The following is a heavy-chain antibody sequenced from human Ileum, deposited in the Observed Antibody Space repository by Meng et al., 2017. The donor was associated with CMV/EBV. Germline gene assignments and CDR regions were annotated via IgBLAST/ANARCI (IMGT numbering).Heavy chain of an antibody. CDR3: ARDVGPYGYFEY. J-gene: IGHJ4*02. CDR2: ISGDGRTI. CDR1: GLTFSDYY. D-gene: IGHD4-17*01. V-gene: IGHV3-11*01. Sequence: SCAASGLTFSDYYMSWIRQAPGKGLEWVSYISGDGRTIYYADSVKGRFTISRDNAKNSLYLQMNSLRAEDTAVYYCARDVGPYGYFEYWGQGTLVTVSS.